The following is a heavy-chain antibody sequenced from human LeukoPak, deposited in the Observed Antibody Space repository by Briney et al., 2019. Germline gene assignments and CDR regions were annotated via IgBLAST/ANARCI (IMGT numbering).Heavy chain of an antibody. CDR2: IYYSGST. V-gene: IGHV4-59*08. D-gene: IGHD1-26*01. CDR3: ARSRPLRSIVGATTFDY. Sequence: KPSETLSLTCTVSGGSISSYYWSWIRQPPGKGLEWIGYIYYSGSTNYNPSLKSRVTISVDTSKNQFSLKLSSVTAADTAVYYCARSRPLRSIVGATTFDYWGQGTLVTVSS. CDR1: GGSISSYY. J-gene: IGHJ4*02.